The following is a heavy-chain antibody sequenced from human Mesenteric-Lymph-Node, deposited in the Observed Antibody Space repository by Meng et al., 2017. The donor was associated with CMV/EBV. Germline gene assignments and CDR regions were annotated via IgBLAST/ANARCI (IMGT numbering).Heavy chain of an antibody. D-gene: IGHD3-22*01. Sequence: ASVKVSCKTSGYTFTAYYLHWVRQAPGQGLEWMGWINPNSGGTNYAQKFQGRVIMTRDTSISTAYMELNRLTSDDTAVYYCARASGYYDSSGSASVNWFDPWGQGTLVTVSS. CDR3: ARASGYYDSSGSASVNWFDP. CDR2: INPNSGGT. CDR1: GYTFTAYY. J-gene: IGHJ5*02. V-gene: IGHV1-2*02.